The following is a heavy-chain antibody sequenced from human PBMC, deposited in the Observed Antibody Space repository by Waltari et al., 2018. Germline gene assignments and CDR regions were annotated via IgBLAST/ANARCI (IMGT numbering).Heavy chain of an antibody. D-gene: IGHD3-3*01. J-gene: IGHJ5*02. Sequence: QVQLQESGPGLVKPSETLSLTCTVSGGSISSYYWSWIRQPAGKGLEWIGRIYTSGSTNYNPSLKSRVTMSVDTSKNQFSLKLSSVTAADTAVYYCARDRSSFFRSGYTLFDPWGQGTLVTVSS. CDR1: GGSISSYY. CDR3: ARDRSSFFRSGYTLFDP. CDR2: IYTSGST. V-gene: IGHV4-4*07.